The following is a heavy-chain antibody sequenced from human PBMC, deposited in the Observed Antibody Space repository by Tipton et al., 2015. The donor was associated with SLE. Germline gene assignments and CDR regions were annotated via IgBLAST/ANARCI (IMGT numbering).Heavy chain of an antibody. V-gene: IGHV3-74*01. Sequence: GSLRLSCAASGFTFSSYWMHWVRQAPGKGLVWASRIYTDGSRTHYADSVRGRFTISRDNAKNTLYLQMNSLRAEDTAAYYCARGESSGYYVDYWGHGTLVTVSS. CDR2: IYTDGSRT. D-gene: IGHD3-22*01. CDR1: GFTFSSYW. J-gene: IGHJ4*01. CDR3: ARGESSGYYVDY.